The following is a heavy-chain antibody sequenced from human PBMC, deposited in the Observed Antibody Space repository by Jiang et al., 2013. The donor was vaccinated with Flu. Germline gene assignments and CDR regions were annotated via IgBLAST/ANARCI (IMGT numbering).Heavy chain of an antibody. Sequence: LLKPSETLSLTCTVSGGSISSYYWSWIRQPPGKGLEWIGYIYYSGSTNYNPSLKSRVTISVDTSKNQFSLKLSSVTAADTAVYYCARGGVLDSYGFYATVAFDIWGQGTMVTVSS. D-gene: IGHD5-18*01. J-gene: IGHJ3*02. V-gene: IGHV4-59*01. CDR1: GGSISSYY. CDR2: IYYSGST. CDR3: ARGGVLDSYGFYATVAFDI.